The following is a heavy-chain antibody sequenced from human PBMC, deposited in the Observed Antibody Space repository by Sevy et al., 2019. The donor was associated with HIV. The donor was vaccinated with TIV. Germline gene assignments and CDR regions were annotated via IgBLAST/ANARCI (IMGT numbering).Heavy chain of an antibody. D-gene: IGHD1-26*01. CDR2: IYYSGST. CDR1: GGSISVSSYY. Sequence: SETLSLTCTVSGGSISVSSYYWGWIRQPPGQGLEWIGSIYYSGSTYYNPSLKSRVTISVDTSKNQFSLKLSSVTAADTAVYYCAGLGVGSKGRYYAHYGMDVWGQGTTVTVSS. CDR3: AGLGVGSKGRYYAHYGMDV. V-gene: IGHV4-39*01. J-gene: IGHJ6*02.